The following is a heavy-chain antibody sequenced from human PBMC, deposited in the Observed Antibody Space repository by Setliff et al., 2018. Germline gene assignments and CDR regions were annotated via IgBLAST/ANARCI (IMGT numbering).Heavy chain of an antibody. CDR1: DGSFSGYY. CDR2: IDHSGNT. CDR3: ARGINSVSWTPKY. D-gene: IGHD6-13*01. V-gene: IGHV4-34*01. J-gene: IGHJ4*02. Sequence: PSETLSLTCAVYDGSFSGYYWSWIRQPPGKGLEWIGEIDHSGNTNYNPSLKSRVTIFVDTSKNQFSLKLNSVTAADMAMYYCARGINSVSWTPKYWGRGTLVTVLL.